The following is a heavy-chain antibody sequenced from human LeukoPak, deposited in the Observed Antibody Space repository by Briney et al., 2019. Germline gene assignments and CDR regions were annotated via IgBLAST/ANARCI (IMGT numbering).Heavy chain of an antibody. D-gene: IGHD3-22*01. CDR3: ARGVSDSSGYYFSY. V-gene: IGHV3-74*01. Sequence: PGGSLRLSCAASGFTFSSYWMHWVRQAAGKGLVWVSRINSDGSSTSYADSVKGRFTISRDNAKNTLYLQMNSLRAEDTAVYYCARGVSDSSGYYFSYWGQGTLVTVSS. CDR1: GFTFSSYW. J-gene: IGHJ4*02. CDR2: INSDGSST.